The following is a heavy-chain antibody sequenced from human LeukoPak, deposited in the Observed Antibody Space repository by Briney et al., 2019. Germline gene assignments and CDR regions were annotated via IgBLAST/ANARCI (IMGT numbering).Heavy chain of an antibody. V-gene: IGHV1-18*01. Sequence: GASVKVSCKASGYTFTTYGISWVRQAPGRGLEWMGWISAYNGNRNYAQKFQGRVTMTTDTSTTTAFMELRSLRSDDTAVYYCARGPGTVVTRGDYWGQGTLVTVSS. CDR2: ISAYNGNR. D-gene: IGHD2-21*02. CDR1: GYTFTTYG. J-gene: IGHJ4*02. CDR3: ARGPGTVVTRGDY.